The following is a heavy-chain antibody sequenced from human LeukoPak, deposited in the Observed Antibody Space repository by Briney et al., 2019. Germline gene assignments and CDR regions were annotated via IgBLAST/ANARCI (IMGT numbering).Heavy chain of an antibody. Sequence: GGSLGLSCAASGFTFSDYYMSWIRQAPGKGLEWVSYISSSSSYTNYADSVKGRFTISRDNAKNSLYLHMNSLRAEDTAVYYCAREDYGGNSFDYWGQGTLVTVSS. CDR1: GFTFSDYY. J-gene: IGHJ4*02. V-gene: IGHV3-11*06. D-gene: IGHD4-23*01. CDR3: AREDYGGNSFDY. CDR2: ISSSSSYT.